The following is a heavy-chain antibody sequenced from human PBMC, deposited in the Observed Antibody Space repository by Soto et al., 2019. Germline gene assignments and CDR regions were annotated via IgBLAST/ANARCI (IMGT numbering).Heavy chain of an antibody. J-gene: IGHJ4*01. V-gene: IGHV1-69*13. Sequence: SVKVSCKASGGTFSSYAIRWVRLAPGKGLEWMGGIIPIFGTANYAQKFQGRVTITADESTSTAYMEMSSLRSEDTAVYCCARRNYDFAIWDYWGQGTLVTVSS. D-gene: IGHD3-3*01. CDR3: ARRNYDFAIWDY. CDR2: IIPIFGTA. CDR1: GGTFSSYA.